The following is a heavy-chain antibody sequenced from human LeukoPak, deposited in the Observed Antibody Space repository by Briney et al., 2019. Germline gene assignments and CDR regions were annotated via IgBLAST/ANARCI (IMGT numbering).Heavy chain of an antibody. D-gene: IGHD6-19*01. V-gene: IGHV1-69*13. CDR2: IIPIFGTA. Sequence: SVKVSCKASGGTFSSYALSWARQAPGQGLEWMGGIIPIFGTANYAQKFQGRVTITADESTSTAYMELSSLRSEDTAVYYCARTAYSSGWSPRTVFDYWGQGTLVTVSS. J-gene: IGHJ4*02. CDR1: GGTFSSYA. CDR3: ARTAYSSGWSPRTVFDY.